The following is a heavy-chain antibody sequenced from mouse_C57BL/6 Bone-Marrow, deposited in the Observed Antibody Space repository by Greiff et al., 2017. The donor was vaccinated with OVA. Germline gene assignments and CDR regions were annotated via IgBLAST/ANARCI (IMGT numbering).Heavy chain of an antibody. V-gene: IGHV5-15*01. Sequence: EVQRVESGGGLVQPGGSLKLSCAASGFTFSDYGMAWVRQAPRKGPEWVAFISNLAYSIYYADTVTGRFTISRENAKNTLYLEMSSLRSEDTAMYYCARSRMGYYYAMDYWGQGTSVTVSS. J-gene: IGHJ4*01. CDR1: GFTFSDYG. D-gene: IGHD2-3*01. CDR3: ARSRMGYYYAMDY. CDR2: ISNLAYSI.